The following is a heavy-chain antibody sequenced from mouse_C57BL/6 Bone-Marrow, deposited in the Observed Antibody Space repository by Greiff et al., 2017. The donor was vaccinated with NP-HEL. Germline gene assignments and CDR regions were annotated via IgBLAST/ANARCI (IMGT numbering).Heavy chain of an antibody. CDR2: INPNYGTT. CDR1: GYSFTDYN. D-gene: IGHD1-1*01. CDR3: ARRGPITTVVATRNAMDY. V-gene: IGHV1-39*01. Sequence: VQLKESGPELVKPGASVKISCKASGYSFTDYNMNWVKQSNGKSLEWIGVINPNYGTTSYNQKFKGKATLTVDQSSSTAYMQLNSLTSEDSAVYYCARRGPITTVVATRNAMDYWGQGTSVTVSS. J-gene: IGHJ4*01.